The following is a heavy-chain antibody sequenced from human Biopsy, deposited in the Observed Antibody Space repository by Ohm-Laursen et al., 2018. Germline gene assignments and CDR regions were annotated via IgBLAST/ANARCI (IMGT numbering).Heavy chain of an antibody. CDR3: PSGDIGGIGLDV. CDR2: IIPILGTV. CDR1: GDTFTTSA. V-gene: IGHV1-69*04. J-gene: IGHJ6*02. D-gene: IGHD3-10*01. Sequence: SVKVSCNASGDTFTTSAISWVRQVPGQGLDWMGRIIPILGTVDYGQNFQGRVTIRADTSTTFLELTSLRYDDTAVYYCPSGDIGGIGLDVWGLGTTVTVSS.